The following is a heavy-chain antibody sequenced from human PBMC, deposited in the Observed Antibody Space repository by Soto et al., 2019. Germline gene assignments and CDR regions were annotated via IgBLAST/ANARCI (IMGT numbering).Heavy chain of an antibody. V-gene: IGHV1-58*02. CDR1: GFTFTSSA. Sequence: QMQLVQSGPEVKKPGTSVKVSCKASGFTFTSSAMQWVRQARGQRLEWIGWIVVGSGNTNYAQKFQERVTITRDMSTSTAYMELSSLRSEDTAVYYCAAGLFAATLRWDHYYMDVWGKGTTVTVSS. CDR2: IVVGSGNT. J-gene: IGHJ6*03. CDR3: AAGLFAATLRWDHYYMDV. D-gene: IGHD2-15*01.